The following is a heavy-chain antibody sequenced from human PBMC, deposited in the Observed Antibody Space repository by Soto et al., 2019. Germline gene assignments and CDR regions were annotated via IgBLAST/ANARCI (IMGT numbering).Heavy chain of an antibody. V-gene: IGHV3-30*03. Sequence: PGGSLRLSCAASGFTFSSYGMHWVRQAPGKGLEWVAVISYDGSNKYYADSVKGRFTISRDNSKNTLYLQMNSLRAEDTAVYYCAGDVVTARQYAFDIWGQGTMVTVSS. J-gene: IGHJ3*02. CDR1: GFTFSSYG. D-gene: IGHD2-21*02. CDR3: AGDVVTARQYAFDI. CDR2: ISYDGSNK.